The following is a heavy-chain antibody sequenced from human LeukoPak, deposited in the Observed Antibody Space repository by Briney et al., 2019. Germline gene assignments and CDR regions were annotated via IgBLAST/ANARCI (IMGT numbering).Heavy chain of an antibody. V-gene: IGHV4-34*01. D-gene: IGHD6-13*01. CDR2: INHSGST. CDR1: GGSFSGYY. Sequence: SSETLSLTCAVYGGSFSGYYWSWIRQPPGKGLEWIGEINHSGSTNYNPSLKSRVTISVDTSKNQFSLKLSSVTAADTAVYYCAIGQQPGAFDTWGQGTMVTVSS. J-gene: IGHJ3*02. CDR3: AIGQQPGAFDT.